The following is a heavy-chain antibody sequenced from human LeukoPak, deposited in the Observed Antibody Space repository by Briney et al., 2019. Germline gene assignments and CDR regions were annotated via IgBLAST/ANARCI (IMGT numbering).Heavy chain of an antibody. Sequence: PGRSLRLSCAASGFTFDDYAMHWVRQAPGKGLEWVSGISWNSGSIGYADSVKGRFTISRDNAKNSLYLQMNRLRAEDTALYYCAKDIRSGSYYYYGMDVWGQGTTVTVSS. CDR2: ISWNSGSI. V-gene: IGHV3-9*01. J-gene: IGHJ6*02. CDR1: GFTFDDYA. D-gene: IGHD3-3*01. CDR3: AKDIRSGSYYYYGMDV.